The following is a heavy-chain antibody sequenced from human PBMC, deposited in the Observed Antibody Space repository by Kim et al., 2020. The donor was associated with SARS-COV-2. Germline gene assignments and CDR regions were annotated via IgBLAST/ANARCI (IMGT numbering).Heavy chain of an antibody. V-gene: IGHV4-39*01. CDR1: GGSISSSSYY. Sequence: SETLSLTCTVSGGSISSSSYYWGWIRQPPGKGLEWIGSIYYSGSTYYNPSLKSRVTISVDTSKNQFSLKLSSVTAADTAVYYCARRRGGYAPGFDYWGQGTLVTVSS. CDR3: ARRRGGYAPGFDY. CDR2: IYYSGST. J-gene: IGHJ4*02. D-gene: IGHD5-12*01.